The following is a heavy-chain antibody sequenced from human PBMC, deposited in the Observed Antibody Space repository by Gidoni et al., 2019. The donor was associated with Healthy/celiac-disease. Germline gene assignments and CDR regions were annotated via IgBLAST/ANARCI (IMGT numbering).Heavy chain of an antibody. Sequence: QLQLHESAPGLVKPSETLPLTCTASGGPISSSSYDWGWIRQPPGKGLEWIGSIYSSGSTTYNPSLKSRITISVDTSKNQFSLRLSSVTAAYTTVYYCARLQYYDSSGYYFHYFDYWGQGSLVTVSS. J-gene: IGHJ4*02. CDR3: ARLQYYDSSGYYFHYFDY. V-gene: IGHV4-39*01. D-gene: IGHD3-22*01. CDR2: IYSSGST. CDR1: GGPISSSSYD.